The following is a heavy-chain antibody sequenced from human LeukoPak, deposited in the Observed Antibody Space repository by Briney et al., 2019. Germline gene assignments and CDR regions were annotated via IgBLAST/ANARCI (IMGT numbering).Heavy chain of an antibody. V-gene: IGHV3-30*18. CDR1: GFTFSSYG. J-gene: IGHJ4*02. CDR3: AKVQSAGGPPSEFDY. Sequence: GGSLRLSCATSGFTFSSYGMHWVRQAPGKGLEWVAVISYDGSNKYYADSVKGRFTISRDNSKNTLYLQMNSLRAEDTAVYYCAKVQSAGGPPSEFDYWGQGTLVTVSS. CDR2: ISYDGSNK. D-gene: IGHD5-24*01.